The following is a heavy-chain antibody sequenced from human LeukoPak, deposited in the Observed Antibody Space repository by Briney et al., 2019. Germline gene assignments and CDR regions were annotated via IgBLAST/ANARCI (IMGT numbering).Heavy chain of an antibody. CDR1: GGSISNSSYY. CDR3: ARHPEFLRDLDY. D-gene: IGHD1-14*01. Sequence: SETLSLTCTVSGGSISNSSYYWGWIRQPPGKGLEWIGSIYYSGSTYYNPSLKSRVTISVDTSKNQFSLKLSSVTAADTAVYYCARHPEFLRDLDYWGQGTLVTVSS. CDR2: IYYSGST. J-gene: IGHJ4*02. V-gene: IGHV4-39*01.